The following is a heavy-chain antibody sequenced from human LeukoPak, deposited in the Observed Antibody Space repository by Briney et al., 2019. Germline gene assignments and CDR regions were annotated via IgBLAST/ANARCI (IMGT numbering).Heavy chain of an antibody. V-gene: IGHV4-34*01. CDR2: INHSGST. CDR1: GGSFSGYF. D-gene: IGHD3-3*01. J-gene: IGHJ6*03. Sequence: PSETLSLTCAVYGGSFSGYFYTWIRQPPGKGLEWIGEINHSGSTNYNPSLKSRVTISGDTSKNQFSLKLSSVTAADTAVYYCARGPLWIGYLLGSYMDVWRKGTTVNVSS. CDR3: ARGPLWIGYLLGSYMDV.